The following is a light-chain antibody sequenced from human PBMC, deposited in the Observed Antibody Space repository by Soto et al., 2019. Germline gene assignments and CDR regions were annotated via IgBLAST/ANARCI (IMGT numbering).Light chain of an antibody. J-gene: IGLJ2*01. CDR1: SSDVGDYNY. Sequence: QSVLTQPASVSGSPGQSITISCTGTSSDVGDYNYVSWYQQHPGKAPKLMIYEVTNRPSGVSNRFSGSKSGNTASLTISGLQAGDEADYYCSSYTSSSTVVFGGGTKLTVL. V-gene: IGLV2-14*01. CDR3: SSYTSSSTVV. CDR2: EVT.